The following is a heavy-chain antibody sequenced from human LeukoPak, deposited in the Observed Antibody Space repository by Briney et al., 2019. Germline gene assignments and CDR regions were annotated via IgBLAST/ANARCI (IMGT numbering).Heavy chain of an antibody. CDR3: ARDLPLYGSGSYYLPGDY. CDR2: ISYDGSIK. CDR1: GFTFSSHA. Sequence: PGRSLRLSCAASGFTFSSHAMHWVRQAPGKGLEWVAFISYDGSIKYYADSVKGRFTVSRDNSKNTLYLQMNSLRAEDTAVYYCARDLPLYGSGSYYLPGDYWGQGTLVTVSS. V-gene: IGHV3-30-3*01. J-gene: IGHJ4*02. D-gene: IGHD3-10*01.